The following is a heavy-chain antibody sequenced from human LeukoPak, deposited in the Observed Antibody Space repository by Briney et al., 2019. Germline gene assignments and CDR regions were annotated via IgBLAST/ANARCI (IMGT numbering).Heavy chain of an antibody. V-gene: IGHV3-23*01. CDR2: INGSGGST. J-gene: IGHJ4*02. D-gene: IGHD6-13*01. CDR3: ARGGPAAGRFDY. Sequence: GGSLRLSCAASGFTFSNYWMSWVRQTPGKGLEWVSDINGSGGSTYYTDSVKGRFTISRDNSKNTLYLQMNSLRAEDTAVYYCARGGPAAGRFDYWGQRTLVTVSS. CDR1: GFTFSNYW.